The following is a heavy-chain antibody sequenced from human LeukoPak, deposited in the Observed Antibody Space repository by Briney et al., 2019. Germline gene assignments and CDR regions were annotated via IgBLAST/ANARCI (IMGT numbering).Heavy chain of an antibody. CDR1: GFTVSSNY. Sequence: QPGGSLRLSCAASGFTVSSNYMSWVRQAPGKGLEWVSIIFSGGSTYYADSVKGRFTISRDNSKNTLYLQMNSPRAEDTAVYYCARDSFGYSSGWIYFDYWGQGTLVTVSS. V-gene: IGHV3-53*01. CDR3: ARDSFGYSSGWIYFDY. D-gene: IGHD6-19*01. J-gene: IGHJ4*02. CDR2: IFSGGST.